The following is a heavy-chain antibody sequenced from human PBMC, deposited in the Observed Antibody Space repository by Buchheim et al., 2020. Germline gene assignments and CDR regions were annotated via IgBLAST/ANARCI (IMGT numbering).Heavy chain of an antibody. CDR2: ISTYNGNT. D-gene: IGHD2-8*02. CDR1: GYTFTTYS. Sequence: QVQLVQSGPEVKKPGASVKVSCKASGYTFTTYSISWMRQAPGQGLEWMGWISTYNGNTLYPQKFQGRVTVTTDTSTGTAFMELRSLKSDDTAMYYCARDTGGGEDYWGPETL. J-gene: IGHJ4*02. CDR3: ARDTGGGEDY. V-gene: IGHV1-18*01.